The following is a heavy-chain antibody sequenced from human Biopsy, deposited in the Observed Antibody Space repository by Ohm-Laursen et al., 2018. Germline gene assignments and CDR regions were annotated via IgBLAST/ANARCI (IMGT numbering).Heavy chain of an antibody. D-gene: IGHD3-3*01. Sequence: SDTLSLTCTVSDVSISSYYWNWIRQSPGRGLEWIAYVRYNGDTDYNPSLKSRVTISLDASKNQFSLKLTSVTAADTAIYYCAREAIGVATTFDLWDQGTMVAVSS. CDR3: AREAIGVATTFDL. CDR1: DVSISSYY. V-gene: IGHV4-59*01. J-gene: IGHJ3*01. CDR2: VRYNGDT.